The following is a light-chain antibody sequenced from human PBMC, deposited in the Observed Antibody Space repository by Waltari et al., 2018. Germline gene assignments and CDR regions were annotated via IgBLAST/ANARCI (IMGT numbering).Light chain of an antibody. CDR2: GSS. CDR3: QQAKSFPIT. V-gene: IGKV1-12*01. Sequence: DIQMPHSPSSVSASVGDRVTTTGRASQDIGDRLAWYQQKPGKAPNLLIYGSSSFQAGVPSRFSGCGSGTEFTLTISALQPEDFATYYCQQAKSFPITFGPGTKVDIK. J-gene: IGKJ3*01. CDR1: QDIGDR.